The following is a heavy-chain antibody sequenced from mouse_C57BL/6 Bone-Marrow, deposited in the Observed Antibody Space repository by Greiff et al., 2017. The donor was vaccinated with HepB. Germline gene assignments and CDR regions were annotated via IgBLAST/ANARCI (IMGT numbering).Heavy chain of an antibody. V-gene: IGHV1-81*01. CDR3: ARSRTGPFAY. CDR1: GYTFTSYG. Sequence: QVQLQQSGAELARPGASVKLSCKASGYTFTSYGISWVKQRTGQGLEWIGEIYPSSGNTYYNEKFKGKATLTADKSSSTAYMELRSLTSEDSAVYFCARSRTGPFAYWGQGTLVTVSA. CDR2: IYPSSGNT. D-gene: IGHD4-1*01. J-gene: IGHJ3*01.